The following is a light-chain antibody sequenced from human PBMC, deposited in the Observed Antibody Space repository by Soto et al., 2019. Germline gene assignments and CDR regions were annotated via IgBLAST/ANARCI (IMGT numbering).Light chain of an antibody. CDR3: QQYGSSPGT. V-gene: IGKV3-20*01. J-gene: IGKJ3*01. Sequence: EIVLTQSPGTLSLSPGERANLSCRASQSVSSSYLAWYQQKPGQAPRLLIYGASTRATGIPDRFSGSGSGTDFTLTISRLEPEDFAVYYCQQYGSSPGTFGPGTNVDI. CDR1: QSVSSSY. CDR2: GAS.